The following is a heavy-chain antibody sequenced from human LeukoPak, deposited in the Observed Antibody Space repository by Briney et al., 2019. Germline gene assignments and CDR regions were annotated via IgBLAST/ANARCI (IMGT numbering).Heavy chain of an antibody. J-gene: IGHJ5*02. D-gene: IGHD2-8*01. V-gene: IGHV3-11*01. CDR3: ASMVYASEIDP. Sequence: GGSLRLSCAASGFTFGDYYMSWIRQAPGKGLEWVSYISSSGSTIYYADSVKGRFTISRDNAKNSLYLQMNSLRAEDTAVYYCASMVYASEIDPWGQGTLVTVSS. CDR1: GFTFGDYY. CDR2: ISSSGSTI.